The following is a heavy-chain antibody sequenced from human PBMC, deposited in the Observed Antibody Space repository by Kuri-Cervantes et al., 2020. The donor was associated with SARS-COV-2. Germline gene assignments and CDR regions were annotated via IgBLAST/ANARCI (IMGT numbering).Heavy chain of an antibody. CDR3: ARIGFEWLFDAFDI. CDR1: GFIFSDYY. V-gene: IGHV3-11*04. CDR2: IGPSGTTK. J-gene: IGHJ3*02. Sequence: GGSLRLSCTASGFIFSDYYMTWIRQAPGKGLEWVSNIGPSGTTKYYADSVKGRFTISRDNAKNSLHLQMNSLRAEDTAVYYCARIGFEWLFDAFDIWGQGTVVTVSS. D-gene: IGHD3-3*01.